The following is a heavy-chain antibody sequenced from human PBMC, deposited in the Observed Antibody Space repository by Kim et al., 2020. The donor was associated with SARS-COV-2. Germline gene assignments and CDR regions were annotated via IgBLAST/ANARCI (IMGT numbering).Heavy chain of an antibody. CDR1: GFTFSSYS. J-gene: IGHJ4*02. D-gene: IGHD3-22*01. CDR3: ARDKGYYYDSSGYSGPFDY. CDR2: ISSSSSYI. Sequence: GGSLRLSCAASGFTFSSYSMNWVRQAPGKGLEWVSSISSSSSYIYYADSVKGRFTISRDNAKNSLYLQMNSLRAEDTAVYYCARDKGYYYDSSGYSGPFDYWGQGTLVTVSS. V-gene: IGHV3-21*01.